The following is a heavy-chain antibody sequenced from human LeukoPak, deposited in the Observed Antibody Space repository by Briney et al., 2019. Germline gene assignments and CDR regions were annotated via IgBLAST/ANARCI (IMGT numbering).Heavy chain of an antibody. J-gene: IGHJ6*02. Sequence: PGGSLRLSCAASGFTFSSYGMHWVRQAPGKGLEWVAVIWYDGSNKYYADSVKGRFTISRDNAKNSLYLQMNSLRAEDTAVYYCARDISLSGWSWTNYYYYGMDVWGQGTTVTVSS. D-gene: IGHD3-16*01. CDR2: IWYDGSNK. V-gene: IGHV3-33*01. CDR1: GFTFSSYG. CDR3: ARDISLSGWSWTNYYYYGMDV.